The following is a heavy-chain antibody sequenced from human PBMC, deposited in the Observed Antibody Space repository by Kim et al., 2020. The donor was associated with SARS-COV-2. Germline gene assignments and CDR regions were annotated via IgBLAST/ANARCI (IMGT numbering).Heavy chain of an antibody. CDR1: GGTFSSYA. J-gene: IGHJ5*02. D-gene: IGHD3-10*01. CDR3: ARDITMVRGAKGGWFDP. V-gene: IGHV1-69*04. Sequence: PSVKVSCKASGGTFSSYAISWVRQAPGQGLEWMGRIIPILGIANYAQKFQGRVTITADKSTSTAYMELSSLRSEDTAVYYCARDITMVRGAKGGWFDPWGQGTLVTVSS. CDR2: IIPILGIA.